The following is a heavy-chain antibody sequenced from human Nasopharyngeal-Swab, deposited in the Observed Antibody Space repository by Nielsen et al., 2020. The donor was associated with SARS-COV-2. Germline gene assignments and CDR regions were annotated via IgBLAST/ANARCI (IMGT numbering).Heavy chain of an antibody. CDR2: ISAYNGNT. V-gene: IGHV1-18*01. J-gene: IGHJ4*02. CDR3: ARDMGSIFGVVILFDY. D-gene: IGHD3-3*01. CDR1: GYTFTSYG. Sequence: ASVKVSCQASGYTFTSYGISWVRQAPGQGLEWMGWISAYNGNTNYAQKLQGRVTMTTDTSTSTAYMELRSLRSDDTAVYYCARDMGSIFGVVILFDYWGQGTLVTVSS.